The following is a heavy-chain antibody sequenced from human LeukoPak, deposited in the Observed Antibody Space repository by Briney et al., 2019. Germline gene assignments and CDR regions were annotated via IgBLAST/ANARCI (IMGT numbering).Heavy chain of an antibody. Sequence: SGPSLLKPTQTLTLTCTFSGFSLSTCGVGVGWIRQPPGKALEWLELIYWDDDKRYSPSLRSRLTITKDTSKNQVALTMTNMDPVDTATYYCAHLIAVAGSNWFHPWGQGTLVTVSS. CDR2: IYWDDDK. CDR1: GFSLSTCGVG. D-gene: IGHD6-13*01. CDR3: AHLIAVAGSNWFHP. V-gene: IGHV2-5*02. J-gene: IGHJ5*02.